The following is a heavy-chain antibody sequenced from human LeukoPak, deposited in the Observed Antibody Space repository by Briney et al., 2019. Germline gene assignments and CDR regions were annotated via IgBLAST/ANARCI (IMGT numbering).Heavy chain of an antibody. CDR2: IYTSGST. V-gene: IGHV4-61*02. Sequence: SETLSLTCTVSGGSISSGSYYWSWVRQPAGKGLEWIGRIYTSGSTNYNPSLKSRVTISVDTSKNQFSLKLSSVTAADTAVYYCASGTYYDFWSGYSNWGQGTLVTVSS. J-gene: IGHJ4*02. D-gene: IGHD3-3*01. CDR3: ASGTYYDFWSGYSN. CDR1: GGSISSGSYY.